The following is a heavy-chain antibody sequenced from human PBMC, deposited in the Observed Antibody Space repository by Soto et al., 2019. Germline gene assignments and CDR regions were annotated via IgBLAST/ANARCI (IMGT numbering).Heavy chain of an antibody. V-gene: IGHV1-69*13. CDR1: GGTFSSYA. D-gene: IGHD2-2*02. J-gene: IGHJ6*02. Sequence: SVKVSCKASGGTFSSYAISWVRQAPGQGLEWMGGIIPIFGTANYAQKFQGRVTITADESTSTAYMELSSLRSEDTAVYYCAMVPAATPHPVYYYYGMDVWGQGTTVTVSS. CDR3: AMVPAATPHPVYYYYGMDV. CDR2: IIPIFGTA.